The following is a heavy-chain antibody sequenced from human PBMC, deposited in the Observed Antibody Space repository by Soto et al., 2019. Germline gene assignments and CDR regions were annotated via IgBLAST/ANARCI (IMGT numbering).Heavy chain of an antibody. J-gene: IGHJ4*02. CDR1: GFTFSSYG. CDR2: IWYDGSNK. Sequence: QVQLVESGGGVVQPGRSLRLSCAASGFTFSSYGMHWVRQAPGKGLEWVAVIWYDGSNKYYADSVKGRFTISRDNSKNTLYLQMNSLRAEDTAVYYCAREGGSGYSYGRPLDYGGQGTLVTVSS. D-gene: IGHD5-18*01. CDR3: AREGGSGYSYGRPLDY. V-gene: IGHV3-33*01.